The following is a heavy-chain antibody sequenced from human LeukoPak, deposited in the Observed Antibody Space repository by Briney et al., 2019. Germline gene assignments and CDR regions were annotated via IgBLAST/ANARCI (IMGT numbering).Heavy chain of an antibody. Sequence: ASVKVSCKASGYTFTSYGIGWVRQAPGQGLEWMGWISAYNGNTNYAQKLQGRVTMTTDTSTSTAYMELRSLRSEDTAVYYCAGANFDYYYMDVWGKGTTVTVSS. V-gene: IGHV1-18*01. CDR1: GYTFTSYG. CDR3: AGANFDYYYMDV. CDR2: ISAYNGNT. D-gene: IGHD1-7*01. J-gene: IGHJ6*03.